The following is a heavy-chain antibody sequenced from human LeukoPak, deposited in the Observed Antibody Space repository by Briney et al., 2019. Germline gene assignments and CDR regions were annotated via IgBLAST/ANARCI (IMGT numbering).Heavy chain of an antibody. Sequence: PGGSLRLSCAASGFTFSSYAMSWVRQAPGKGLEWVSAISGSGGSTYYADSVKGRFTISRDNSKNTLYLQMNSLRAEDTAVYYRAPGGYPNYYYYYMDVWGKGTTVTVSS. CDR2: ISGSGGST. CDR1: GFTFSSYA. D-gene: IGHD3-22*01. J-gene: IGHJ6*03. CDR3: APGGYPNYYYYYMDV. V-gene: IGHV3-23*01.